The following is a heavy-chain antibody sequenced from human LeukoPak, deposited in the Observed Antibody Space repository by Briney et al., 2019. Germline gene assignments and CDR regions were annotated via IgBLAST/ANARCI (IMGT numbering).Heavy chain of an antibody. CDR3: ANDCTGTYYSAFAL. Sequence: GGSLTLTCAVSGCTFNNYALNWVRQAPGTGLEWVSGLRSSGDNAFYADSVKGRFTISRNNSKNTLYLQMNSRRACVTVPDYCANDCTGTYYSAFALWGQGTMVTVSS. J-gene: IGHJ3*01. CDR1: GCTFNNYA. CDR2: LRSSGDNA. V-gene: IGHV3-23*01. D-gene: IGHD2-8*02.